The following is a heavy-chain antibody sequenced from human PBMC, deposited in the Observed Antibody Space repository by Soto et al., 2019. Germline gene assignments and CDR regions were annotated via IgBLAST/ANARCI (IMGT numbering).Heavy chain of an antibody. CDR3: ARRPPRGIVGATDAFDI. D-gene: IGHD1-26*01. CDR1: GYSLTIYW. J-gene: IGHJ3*02. Sequence: SFKGSGYSLTIYWIGWVRHMPGKGLEWMGIIYPGDSDTRYSPSFQGQVTISADKSISTAYLQWSSLKASDTAMYYCARRPPRGIVGATDAFDIWGQGTMVTVSS. V-gene: IGHV5-51*01. CDR2: IYPGDSDT.